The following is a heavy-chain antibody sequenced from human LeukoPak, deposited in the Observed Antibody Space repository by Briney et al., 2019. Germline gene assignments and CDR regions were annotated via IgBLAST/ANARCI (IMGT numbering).Heavy chain of an antibody. V-gene: IGHV4-31*03. CDR3: ASQNYGDYLDY. J-gene: IGHJ4*02. CDR2: IYYSGST. Sequence: SETLSLTCTVSGGSISSGGYYWSWIRQHPGKGLEWIGYIYYSGSTYYNPSLKSRVTISVDTSKNQFSLKLNSVTAADTAVYYCASQNYGDYLDYWGQGTLVTVSS. D-gene: IGHD4-17*01. CDR1: GGSISSGGYY.